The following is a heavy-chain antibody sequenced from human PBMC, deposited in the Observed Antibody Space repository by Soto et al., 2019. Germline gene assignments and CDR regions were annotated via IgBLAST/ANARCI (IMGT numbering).Heavy chain of an antibody. J-gene: IGHJ4*02. CDR2: INGDGSTT. V-gene: IGHV3-74*01. CDR3: ARPRYDGSGTPFDH. Sequence: PGGSLRLSCAASGFTFSSYWMHWVRQAPGKGLVWVSRINGDGSTTTYADSVKGRFIISRDNAKNMLYLQMNSLTAEDTAVYYCARPRYDGSGTPFDHWGQGTLVTV. D-gene: IGHD3-22*01. CDR1: GFTFSSYW.